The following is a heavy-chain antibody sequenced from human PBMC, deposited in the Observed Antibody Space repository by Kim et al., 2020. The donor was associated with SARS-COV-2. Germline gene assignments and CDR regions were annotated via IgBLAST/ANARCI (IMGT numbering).Heavy chain of an antibody. CDR3: ARGNWLLYGVDYYYYYGMDV. Sequence: ASVKVSCKASGYTFTSYDINWVRQATGQGLEWMGWMNPNSGNTGYAQKFQGRVTMTRNTSISTAYMELSSLRSEDTAVYYCARGNWLLYGVDYYYYYGMDVWGQGTTVTVSS. D-gene: IGHD3-9*01. CDR1: GYTFTSYD. J-gene: IGHJ6*02. CDR2: MNPNSGNT. V-gene: IGHV1-8*01.